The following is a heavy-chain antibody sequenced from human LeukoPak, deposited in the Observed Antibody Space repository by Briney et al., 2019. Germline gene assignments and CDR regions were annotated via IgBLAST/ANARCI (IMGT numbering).Heavy chain of an antibody. CDR3: ARDRLVTMVRGVPVYYYYGMDV. CDR1: GGSISSYY. V-gene: IGHV4-59*01. Sequence: PSETLSLTCTVSGGSISSYYWSWIRQPPGKGLEWIGYIYYSGSTNYNPSLKSRVTISVDTSKNQFSLKLSSVTAADTAVYYCARDRLVTMVRGVPVYYYYGMDVWGQGTTVTVSS. CDR2: IYYSGST. D-gene: IGHD3-10*01. J-gene: IGHJ6*02.